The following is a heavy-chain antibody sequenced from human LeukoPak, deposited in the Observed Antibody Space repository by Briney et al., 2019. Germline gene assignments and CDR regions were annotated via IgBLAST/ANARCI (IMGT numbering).Heavy chain of an antibody. CDR3: AKDGAWLRFDD. J-gene: IGHJ4*02. CDR2: ISPGGPT. CDR1: GFPFSSHG. D-gene: IGHD5-12*01. Sequence: GGTLRLSCAGSGFPFSSHGMNWVRQAPGKGLEWVSGISPGGPTYYADSVKGRFSISRDDSKNTFYLQMMNLRAEDTAVYYCAKDGAWLRFDDWGQGILVTVSS. V-gene: IGHV3-23*01.